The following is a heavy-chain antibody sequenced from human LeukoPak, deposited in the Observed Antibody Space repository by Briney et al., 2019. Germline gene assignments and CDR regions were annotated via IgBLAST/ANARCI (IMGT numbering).Heavy chain of an antibody. CDR3: ARAFVNYGYSDC. D-gene: IGHD5-24*01. CDR2: IYYSGST. CDR1: GGSISSGDYY. V-gene: IGHV4-30-4*01. Sequence: SETLSLTCTVSGGSISSGDYYWSWIRQPPGKGLEWIGYIYYSGSTYYNPSLKSRVTISVDTSKNQFSLKLSSVTAADTAVYYCARAFVNYGYSDCWGQGTLVTVSS. J-gene: IGHJ4*02.